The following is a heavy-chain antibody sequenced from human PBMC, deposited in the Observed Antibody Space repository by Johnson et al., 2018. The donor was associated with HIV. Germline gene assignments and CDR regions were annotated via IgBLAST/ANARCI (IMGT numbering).Heavy chain of an antibody. Sequence: VQLVESGGGLVKPGGSLRLSCVASGFIFNNYAMHWVRQAPGRTLEYVSAISSNGGGTYYASFAKGRFTISRDNSKNTLYLQMGSLRAEDMAVYYCARATYYYDPSGYLTRPRAFDVWGQGTMVTVSS. CDR2: ISSNGGGT. D-gene: IGHD3-22*01. J-gene: IGHJ3*01. V-gene: IGHV3-64*01. CDR3: ARATYYYDPSGYLTRPRAFDV. CDR1: GFIFNNYA.